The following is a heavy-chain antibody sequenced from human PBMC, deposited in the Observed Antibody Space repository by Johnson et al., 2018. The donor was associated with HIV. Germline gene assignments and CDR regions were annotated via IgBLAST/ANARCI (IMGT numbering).Heavy chain of an antibody. Sequence: VLLVESGGGLVQPGGSLSLSCVPPGFPLSHYRMSWVPQRPGKGLEWVANTNQDGSESNYVASVKGRFTISRDNAKKSLYLQMSSLRGEDTAIYYCARKGDAFDIWGQGTKVTVSA. J-gene: IGHJ3*02. CDR3: ARKGDAFDI. V-gene: IGHV3-7*05. CDR1: GFPLSHYR. CDR2: TNQDGSES.